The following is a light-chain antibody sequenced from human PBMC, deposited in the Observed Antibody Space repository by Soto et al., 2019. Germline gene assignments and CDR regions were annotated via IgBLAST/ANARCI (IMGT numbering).Light chain of an antibody. Sequence: EIVLTQSPCTLSLSPVGRATLSCRASQSVSSSYLAWYQQKPGQAPRLLIYGASSRATGIPDRFSGSGSGTDFTLTISRLEPEDFAVYYCQQYGSSRTFGQGTKVDIK. J-gene: IGKJ1*01. V-gene: IGKV3-20*01. CDR2: GAS. CDR1: QSVSSSY. CDR3: QQYGSSRT.